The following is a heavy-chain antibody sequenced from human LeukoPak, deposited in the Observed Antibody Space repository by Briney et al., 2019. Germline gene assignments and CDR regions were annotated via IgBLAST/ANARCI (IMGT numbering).Heavy chain of an antibody. CDR3: ARDDRLTDIVVVPAPTSLDY. CDR1: GYTFTSYY. CDR2: INPSGGST. J-gene: IGHJ4*02. V-gene: IGHV1-46*03. D-gene: IGHD2-2*01. Sequence: ASVKFSCKASGYTFTSYYMHWVRQAPGQGLEWMGIINPSGGSTSYAQKFQGRVTMTRDTSTSTVYMELSSLRSEDTAVYYCARDDRLTDIVVVPAPTSLDYWGQGTLVTVSS.